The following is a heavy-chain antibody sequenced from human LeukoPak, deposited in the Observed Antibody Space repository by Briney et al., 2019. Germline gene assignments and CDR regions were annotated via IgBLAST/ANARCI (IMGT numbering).Heavy chain of an antibody. CDR2: ISSSSSYI. J-gene: IGHJ3*02. V-gene: IGHV3-21*01. CDR1: GFTFSSYS. CDR3: ASPAGDFWSGYFAISAFDI. Sequence: PGGSLRLSCEASGFTFSSYSMNWVRQAPGKGLEWVSSISSSSSYIYYADSVKGRLTISRDNAKNSLYLQMNSLRAEDTAVYYCASPAGDFWSGYFAISAFDIWGQGTMVTVSS. D-gene: IGHD3-3*01.